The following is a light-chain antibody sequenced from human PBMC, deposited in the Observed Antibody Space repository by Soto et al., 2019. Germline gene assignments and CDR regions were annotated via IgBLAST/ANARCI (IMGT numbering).Light chain of an antibody. CDR2: DAS. J-gene: IGKJ1*01. CDR1: QSVVRW. Sequence: DIQMTQSPSTLSASVGDRVTITCRASQSVVRWLAWYQQKAGKAPKLLIYDASSLKSGVPSRFSGSGSGTEFTLTISSLQPDDSATYYCQQYELYSTFGQGTKVDIK. CDR3: QQYELYST. V-gene: IGKV1-5*01.